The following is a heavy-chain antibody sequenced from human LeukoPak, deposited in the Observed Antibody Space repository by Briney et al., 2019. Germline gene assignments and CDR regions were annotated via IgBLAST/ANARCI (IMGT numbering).Heavy chain of an antibody. D-gene: IGHD6-6*01. V-gene: IGHV3-30*01. CDR1: GFTFSSYA. J-gene: IGHJ6*04. CDR3: ARDFSSSSPV. Sequence: GGSLRLSCAASGFTFSSYAMHWVRQAPGKGLEWVAVISYDGSNKYYADSVKGRFTISRDNSKNTLYLQMNSLRAEDTAVYYCARDFSSSSPVWGKGTTVTVSS. CDR2: ISYDGSNK.